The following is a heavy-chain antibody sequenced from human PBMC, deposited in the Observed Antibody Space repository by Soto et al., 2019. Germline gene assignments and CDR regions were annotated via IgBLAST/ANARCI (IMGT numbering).Heavy chain of an antibody. Sequence: QAQLVQSGAEVKKPGASVKVSCKASGYTFTGYDINWVRQATGQGLEWMGWMYPNSGNTGHAQNFQGRVTMTRDNSIPTAYMELTSLRDDDTAVYYCAGDKVGTTGIDFWGQGTLVTVSS. CDR1: GYTFTGYD. CDR2: MYPNSGNT. CDR3: AGDKVGTTGIDF. J-gene: IGHJ4*02. D-gene: IGHD1-26*01. V-gene: IGHV1-8*01.